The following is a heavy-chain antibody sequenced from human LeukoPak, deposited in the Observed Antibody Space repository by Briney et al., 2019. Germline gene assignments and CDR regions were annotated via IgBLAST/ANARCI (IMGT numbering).Heavy chain of an antibody. CDR3: AKRIQSAMAMGY. D-gene: IGHD5-18*01. Sequence: GGSLRLSCAASGFTVSSNYMSWVRQAPGKGLEWVSVIYSGGSTYYADSVKGRFTISRDNSKNTMYLQMNSLRAEDTAIYYCAKRIQSAMAMGYWGQGTLVTVSS. CDR1: GFTVSSNY. J-gene: IGHJ4*02. V-gene: IGHV3-53*01. CDR2: IYSGGST.